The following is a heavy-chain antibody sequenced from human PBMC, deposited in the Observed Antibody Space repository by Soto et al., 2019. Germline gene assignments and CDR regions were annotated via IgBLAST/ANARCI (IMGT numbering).Heavy chain of an antibody. Sequence: EVQLVESGGGLVQPGGSLRLSCAASGFTFSGSWMHWVRQAPGKGLVWVSRINGDGSGTSYADFVKGRFTISRDDAKNTVVLEMNGLRAEKTAVYYCARGIFGSGTANDYWGQGTLVTVSS. D-gene: IGHD3-10*01. CDR3: ARGIFGSGTANDY. V-gene: IGHV3-74*01. CDR1: GFTFSGSW. CDR2: INGDGSGT. J-gene: IGHJ4*02.